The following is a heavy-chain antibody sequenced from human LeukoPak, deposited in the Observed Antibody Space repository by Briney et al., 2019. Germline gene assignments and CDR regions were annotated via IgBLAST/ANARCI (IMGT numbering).Heavy chain of an antibody. CDR1: GGSISSYY. D-gene: IGHD3-9*01. CDR3: ARGTRITKFELDY. J-gene: IGHJ4*02. V-gene: IGHV4-59*01. CDR2: IYYSGST. Sequence: SETLSLTCTVSGGSISSYYWSWIRQPPGKGLEWIGYIYYSGSTNYNPSLKSRVTISVDTSKNQFSLKLSSVTAADTAVYYCARGTRITKFELDYWGQGTLVTVSS.